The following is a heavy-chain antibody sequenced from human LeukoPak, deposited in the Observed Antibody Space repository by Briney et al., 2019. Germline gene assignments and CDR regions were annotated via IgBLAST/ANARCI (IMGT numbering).Heavy chain of an antibody. J-gene: IGHJ4*02. V-gene: IGHV3-53*01. CDR1: GFTFSDYY. D-gene: IGHD2/OR15-2a*01. CDR2: IYSGGST. Sequence: GGSLRLSCAASGFTFSDYYMSWIRQAPGKGLDWVSVIYSGGSTYYADSVEGRFTISRDNSKNTLYLQMNSLRAEDTAVYYCARGNRRGFDYWGQGTLVTVSS. CDR3: ARGNRRGFDY.